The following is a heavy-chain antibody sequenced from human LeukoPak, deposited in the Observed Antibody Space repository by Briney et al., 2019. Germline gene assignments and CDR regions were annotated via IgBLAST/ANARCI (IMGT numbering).Heavy chain of an antibody. J-gene: IGHJ4*02. Sequence: PSETLSLTCTVSGGSISSASYYWSWIRHPAGKGLEWIGRIYISGSTNYKSSLKSRVTISVDTSKNQFSLKLSSVTAADTAVYYCAREREGPYGYLDYWGQGTLVTVSS. CDR1: GGSISSASYY. D-gene: IGHD4-17*01. CDR3: AREREGPYGYLDY. CDR2: IYISGST. V-gene: IGHV4-61*02.